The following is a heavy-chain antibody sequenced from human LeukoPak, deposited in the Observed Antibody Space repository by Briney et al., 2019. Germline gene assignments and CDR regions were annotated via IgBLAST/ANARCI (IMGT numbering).Heavy chain of an antibody. D-gene: IGHD3-22*01. CDR3: ATGLYYYDTRSY. V-gene: IGHV1-24*01. CDR1: GYTLTELS. Sequence: GASVKVSCKVSGYTLTELSMHWVRQAPGKGLEWMGGFDPEDGEAIYAQKFQGRVTMTEDTSTDTAYMELSSLRSGDTAVYYCATGLYYYDTRSYWGQGTLVTVSS. J-gene: IGHJ4*02. CDR2: FDPEDGEA.